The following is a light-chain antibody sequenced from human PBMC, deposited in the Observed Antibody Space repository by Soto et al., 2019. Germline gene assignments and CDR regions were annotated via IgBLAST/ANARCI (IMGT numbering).Light chain of an antibody. V-gene: IGKV3-11*01. J-gene: IGKJ1*01. Sequence: EIVLTQSPATLSLSPGERATLSCRASQSVTKYLAWYQQKPGQAPRLLIYDTSNRATGIPARFSGTGSGTDFTLTISSLESEDFAVYYCQQYNNWPQTFGQGTKVEIK. CDR3: QQYNNWPQT. CDR2: DTS. CDR1: QSVTKY.